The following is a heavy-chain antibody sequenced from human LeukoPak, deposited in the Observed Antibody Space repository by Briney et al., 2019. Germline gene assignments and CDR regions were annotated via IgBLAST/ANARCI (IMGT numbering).Heavy chain of an antibody. CDR1: GFTVSSHY. J-gene: IGHJ4*02. CDR2: MYIDGNT. V-gene: IGHV3-66*01. Sequence: GGSLRLSCAASGFTVSSHYMSWVRQAPGKGLEWVSVMYIDGNTHYAESVKGRFTISRDNSKNTLFLQLSSLRAEDTAVYYCTRAQAFDYWGQGTLVTVSS. CDR3: TRAQAFDY.